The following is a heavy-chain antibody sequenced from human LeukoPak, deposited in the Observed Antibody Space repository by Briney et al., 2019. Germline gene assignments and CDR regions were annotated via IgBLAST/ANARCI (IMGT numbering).Heavy chain of an antibody. J-gene: IGHJ3*02. Sequence: GASVKVSCKASGYTFTSYDINWVRQATGQGLEWMGWMNPNSGNTGYAQKFQGRVTITRNTSISTAYMELSSLRSEDTAVYYCARPRAYSSGWAPGGAFDIWGQGTMVTVSS. CDR3: ARPRAYSSGWAPGGAFDI. V-gene: IGHV1-8*03. D-gene: IGHD6-19*01. CDR1: GYTFTSYD. CDR2: MNPNSGNT.